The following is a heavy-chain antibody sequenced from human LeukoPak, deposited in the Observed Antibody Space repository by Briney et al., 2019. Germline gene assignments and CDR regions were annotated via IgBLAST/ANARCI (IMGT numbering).Heavy chain of an antibody. J-gene: IGHJ3*01. Sequence: GGALRLSCAASGFTFSDYYMSWIRQAPGKGLEWVAVIWYDGSDKYYADSVKGRFTISRDNSKSTLYLQMNSLRADDTAVYYCTRAGGAFDLWGQGTMVTVSS. CDR2: IWYDGSDK. D-gene: IGHD2-15*01. CDR1: GFTFSDYY. V-gene: IGHV3-33*08. CDR3: TRAGGAFDL.